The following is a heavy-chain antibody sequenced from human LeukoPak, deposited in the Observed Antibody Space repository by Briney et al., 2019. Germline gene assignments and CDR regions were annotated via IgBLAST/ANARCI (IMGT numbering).Heavy chain of an antibody. CDR3: ARGPLSYYGSGSNGMDV. V-gene: IGHV3-66*02. J-gene: IGHJ6*02. CDR2: IYSGGST. CDR1: GFTVSSNY. Sequence: GGSLRLSCAASGFTVSSNYMSWVRQAPGKGLGWVSVIYSGGSTYYADSVKGRFTISRDNSKNTLYLQMNSLRAEDTAVYYCARGPLSYYGSGSNGMDVWGQGTTVTVSS. D-gene: IGHD3-10*01.